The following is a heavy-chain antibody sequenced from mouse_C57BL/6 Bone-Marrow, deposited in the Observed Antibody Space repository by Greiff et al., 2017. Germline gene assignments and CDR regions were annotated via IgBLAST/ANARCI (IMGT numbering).Heavy chain of an antibody. CDR2: IYPGGGYT. CDR1: GYTFTNYW. D-gene: IGHD1-1*02. CDR3: ARKLSYAMDY. J-gene: IGHJ4*01. Sequence: QVHLKESGAELVRPGTSVKMSCKASGYTFTNYWIGWAKQRPGHGLEWIGDIYPGGGYTNYNEKFKGKATLTADKSSSTAYMQFSSLTSEDSAIYYCARKLSYAMDYWGQGTSVTVSS. V-gene: IGHV1-63*01.